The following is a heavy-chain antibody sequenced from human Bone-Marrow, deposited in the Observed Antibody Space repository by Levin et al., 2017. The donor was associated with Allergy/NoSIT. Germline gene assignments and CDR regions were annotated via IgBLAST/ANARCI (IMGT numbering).Heavy chain of an antibody. Sequence: ASVKVSCKVSGYSLTEFAMHWVRQAPGKGLEWMGGFLPEDGETIYAQKFQGRVTVTDDPSTNTAYMELSSLRSEDTAVYFCTTYSKVTTYLNWFDPWGQGTLVIVSS. CDR1: GYSLTEFA. CDR2: FLPEDGET. D-gene: IGHD4-17*01. V-gene: IGHV1-24*01. CDR3: TTYSKVTTYLNWFDP. J-gene: IGHJ5*02.